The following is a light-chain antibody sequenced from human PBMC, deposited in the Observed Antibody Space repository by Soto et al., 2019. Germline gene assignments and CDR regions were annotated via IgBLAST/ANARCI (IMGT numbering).Light chain of an antibody. J-gene: IGKJ1*01. Sequence: DIQMTQSPSTLSASVGDRVTITCRASQSIDSWLAWYQQKPGKAPKLLIYKASTFESGVPSRFSGSGSGTEFTLTISSLQPDDFATYYCKQYNTYSTTFGQGTKVDIK. CDR2: KAS. CDR3: KQYNTYSTT. V-gene: IGKV1-5*03. CDR1: QSIDSW.